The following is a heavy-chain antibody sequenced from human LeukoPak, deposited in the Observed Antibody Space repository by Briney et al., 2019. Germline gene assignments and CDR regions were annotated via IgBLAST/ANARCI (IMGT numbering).Heavy chain of an antibody. J-gene: IGHJ4*02. Sequence: SETLSLTCTVSGGSISSYYWSWIRQPPGKGLEWIGEINHSGSTNYNPSLKSRVTISVDTSKNQFSLKLSSVTAADTAVYYCARGKPIITYYYGSGTLDYWGQGTLVTVSS. D-gene: IGHD3-10*01. CDR3: ARGKPIITYYYGSGTLDY. V-gene: IGHV4-34*01. CDR2: INHSGST. CDR1: GGSISSYY.